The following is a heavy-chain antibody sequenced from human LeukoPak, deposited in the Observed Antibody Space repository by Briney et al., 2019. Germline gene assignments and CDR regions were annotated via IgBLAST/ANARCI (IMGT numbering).Heavy chain of an antibody. CDR1: GGSFSGYY. CDR2: VYYSGST. J-gene: IGHJ4*02. CDR3: ARLGHYGSPEGCPRGY. D-gene: IGHD3-10*01. V-gene: IGHV4-34*01. Sequence: SETLSLTCAVYGGSFSGYYWSWIRQPPGKGLEWIGSVYYSGSTYYNPSLKSRVTISVDTSKNQFSLKLSSVTAADTAVYYCARLGHYGSPEGCPRGYWGQGTLVTVSS.